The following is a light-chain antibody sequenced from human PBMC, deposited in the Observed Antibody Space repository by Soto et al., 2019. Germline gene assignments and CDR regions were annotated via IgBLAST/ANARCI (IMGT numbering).Light chain of an antibody. CDR3: SSYAGSNNFV. V-gene: IGLV2-14*02. Sequence: QSALTQPASVSGSPGQSITISCTRTSNDFGTYYFVSWYQQHPDKAPKLIIYDGTERPSGVSNRFSGSKSGNTASLTVSGLQAEDEADYYCSSYAGSNNFVFGTGTKLTVL. J-gene: IGLJ1*01. CDR1: SNDFGTYYF. CDR2: DGT.